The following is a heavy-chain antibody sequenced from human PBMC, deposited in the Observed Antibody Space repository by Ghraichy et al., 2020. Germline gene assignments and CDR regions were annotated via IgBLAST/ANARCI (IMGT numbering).Heavy chain of an antibody. D-gene: IGHD6-13*01. CDR1: GGSVSSGSYY. V-gene: IGHV4-61*01. CDR2: IYYSGST. CDR3: ARDSSSYYFDY. Sequence: SQTLSLTCTVSGGSVSSGSYYWSWVRQPPWKGLEWIGYIYYSGSTNYNPSLKSRVTISVDTSKNQFSLRLSSVTAADTAVYYCARDSSSYYFDYWGQGTLVTVSS. J-gene: IGHJ4*02.